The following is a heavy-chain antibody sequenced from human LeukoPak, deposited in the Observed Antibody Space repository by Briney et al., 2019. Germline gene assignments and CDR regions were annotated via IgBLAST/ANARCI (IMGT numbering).Heavy chain of an antibody. J-gene: IGHJ4*02. CDR2: IYYSGST. CDR3: ARDQLESSGWRAGHYFDY. Sequence: PSETLSLTCTVSGGSISSYYWSWIRQPPGKGLEWIGYIYYSGSTNYNPSLKSRVTISVDTSKNQFSLKLSSVTAADTAVYYCARDQLESSGWRAGHYFDYWGQGTLVTVSS. V-gene: IGHV4-59*01. CDR1: GGSISSYY. D-gene: IGHD6-19*01.